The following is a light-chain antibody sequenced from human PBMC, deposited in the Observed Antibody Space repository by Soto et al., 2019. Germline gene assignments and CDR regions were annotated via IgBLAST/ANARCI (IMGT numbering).Light chain of an antibody. CDR1: QTVGGNY. J-gene: IGKJ4*01. V-gene: IGKV3-20*01. Sequence: EIVLTQSPGTLSLSPGEGATLSCRASQTVGGNYLAWYQQKPGQAPRRLIDGTSNSATGIPDRFSGSGSGTDFSLSISRLEPEAVAVFYCQQYSTSPPTFGGGTKVEIK. CDR2: GTS. CDR3: QQYSTSPPT.